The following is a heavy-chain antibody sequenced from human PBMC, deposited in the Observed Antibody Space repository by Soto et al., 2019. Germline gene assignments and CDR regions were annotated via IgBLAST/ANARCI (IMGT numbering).Heavy chain of an antibody. D-gene: IGHD2-15*01. CDR2: IYYSGST. V-gene: IGHV4-31*03. J-gene: IGHJ6*02. CDR1: GGSISSGGYY. Sequence: SETLSLTCTVSGGSISSGGYYWSWIRQHPGKGLEWIGYIYYSGSTYYNPSLKSRVTISVDTSKNQFSLKLSSVTAADTAVYYCARGPKRQSVFSGPRSGMDVWGQGTTVTVSS. CDR3: ARGPKRQSVFSGPRSGMDV.